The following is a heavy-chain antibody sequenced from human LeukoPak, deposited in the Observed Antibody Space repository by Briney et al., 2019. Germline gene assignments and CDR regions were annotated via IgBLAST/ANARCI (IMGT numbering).Heavy chain of an antibody. D-gene: IGHD6-6*01. CDR2: IYHSGST. CDR1: SGSISTYY. Sequence: PSETLSLTCIVSSGSISTYYWNWIRQPPGKGLEWIGYIYHSGSTNYNPSLQSRVTISVDTSKNQFSLNLNSVTAADMAVYYCARGGATRLHFQNWGQGTLVTVSS. V-gene: IGHV4-59*01. CDR3: ARGGATRLHFQN. J-gene: IGHJ1*01.